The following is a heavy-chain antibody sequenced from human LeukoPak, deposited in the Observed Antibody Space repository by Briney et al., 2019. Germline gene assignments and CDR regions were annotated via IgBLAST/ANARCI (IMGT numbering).Heavy chain of an antibody. Sequence: GGSLRLSCAASGFTFSSYAMSWVRQAPGKGLEWVSAISGSGGSTYYADSVKGRFTISRDNAKNSLYLQMNSLRAEDTAVYYCARDFGKSYGMDVWGQGTTVTVSS. J-gene: IGHJ6*02. CDR2: ISGSGGST. D-gene: IGHD3-3*01. V-gene: IGHV3-23*01. CDR3: ARDFGKSYGMDV. CDR1: GFTFSSYA.